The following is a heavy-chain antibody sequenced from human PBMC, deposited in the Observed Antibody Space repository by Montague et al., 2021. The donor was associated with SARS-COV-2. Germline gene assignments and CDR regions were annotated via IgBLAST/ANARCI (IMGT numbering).Heavy chain of an antibody. CDR3: AHSPISLVRGIIPNWFDS. CDR2: IYWNDDK. D-gene: IGHD3-10*01. V-gene: IGHV2-5*01. J-gene: IGHJ5*01. Sequence: PALVKPTQTLTLTCTSYGFSLTTSGVGVGWIRQPPGKALEWLALIYWNDDKRYSPSLKSRLTITKDTSKNQVVLIMTNMDPVDTATYYCAHSPISLVRGIIPNWFDSWGQGTLVTVSS. CDR1: GFSLTTSGVG.